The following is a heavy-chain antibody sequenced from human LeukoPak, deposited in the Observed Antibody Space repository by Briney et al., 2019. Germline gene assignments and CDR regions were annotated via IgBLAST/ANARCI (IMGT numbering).Heavy chain of an antibody. J-gene: IGHJ4*02. CDR2: IYYSGST. Sequence: WVRQPPGKGLEWIGSIYYSGSTYYNPSLKSRVTISVDTSKNQFSLKLSSVTAADTAVYYCARDCGYSWNVRYFDYWGQGTLVTVSS. D-gene: IGHD1-20*01. V-gene: IGHV4-39*07. CDR3: ARDCGYSWNVRYFDY.